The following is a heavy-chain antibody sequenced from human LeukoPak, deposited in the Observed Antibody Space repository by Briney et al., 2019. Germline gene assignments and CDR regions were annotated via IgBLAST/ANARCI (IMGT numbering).Heavy chain of an antibody. Sequence: SETLSLTCAVSGASITSSNWWSWVRPPPGKGLEWIGEIYHSGSTSYNPSLESRVTISVDKSKNQFSLKLTSLTAADTAVYYCARADDGRGLEIDYWGQGILVTVSS. V-gene: IGHV4-4*02. CDR2: IYHSGST. J-gene: IGHJ4*02. CDR3: ARADDGRGLEIDY. D-gene: IGHD3-22*01. CDR1: GASITSSNW.